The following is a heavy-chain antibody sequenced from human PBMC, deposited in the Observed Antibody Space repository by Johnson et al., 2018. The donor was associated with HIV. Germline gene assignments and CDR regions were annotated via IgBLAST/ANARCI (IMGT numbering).Heavy chain of an antibody. CDR3: ARGLGWDTNLAFDI. V-gene: IGHV3-30*14. Sequence: VQLVESGGGLVKPGGSLRLSCAASGFTFSDYYMSWIRQAPGKGLEWVAVISYDGSNKYYADSVKGRFTISRDNDKNSFFLQMNSLRDADTAVYYCARGLGWDTNLAFDIWGQGTVVTVSS. CDR2: ISYDGSNK. CDR1: GFTFSDYY. D-gene: IGHD4-11*01. J-gene: IGHJ3*02.